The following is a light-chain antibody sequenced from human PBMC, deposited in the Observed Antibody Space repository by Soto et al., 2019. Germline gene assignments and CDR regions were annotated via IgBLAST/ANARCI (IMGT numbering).Light chain of an antibody. CDR2: DAS. CDR3: HHHASPSR. V-gene: IGKV3D-20*01. CDR1: QPISNNY. J-gene: IGKJ3*01. Sequence: PGERATLSCGASQPISNNYLAWYQQKPGLAPRLLIYDASTRVTGIPARFSGSGSGADFTLTISRLEPEDFAVYYRHHHASPSRFAPGPKADIK.